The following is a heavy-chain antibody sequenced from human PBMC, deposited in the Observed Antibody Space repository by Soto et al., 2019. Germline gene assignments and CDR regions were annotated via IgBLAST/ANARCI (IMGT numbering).Heavy chain of an antibody. CDR3: IAAAVSFDY. J-gene: IGHJ4*02. D-gene: IGHD6-13*01. CDR2: ISSDSNTI. V-gene: IGHV3-48*02. CDR1: GFSFSIYS. Sequence: EVQLVESGGGLVQPGGSLRLSCAASGFSFSIYSMNWVRQAPGKGLEWVSYISSDSNTIYYADSVKGRFIISRDNAKNSLYLQMNSLRDEDTAVYYCIAAAVSFDYWGQGTLVTVSS.